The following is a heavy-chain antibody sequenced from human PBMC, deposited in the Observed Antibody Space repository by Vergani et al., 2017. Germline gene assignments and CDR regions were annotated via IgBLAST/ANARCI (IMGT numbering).Heavy chain of an antibody. J-gene: IGHJ4*02. CDR2: ISGSGGST. CDR3: GRGSDNYN. D-gene: IGHD1-1*01. V-gene: IGHV3-23*01. CDR1: GFTFSSYA. Sequence: EVQLLESGGGLVQPGGSLRLSCAASGFTFSSYAMSWVRQAPGKGLEWVSAISGSGGSTYYADFVKGRFAISRDNSRNTLYLQMNSLRVEDTAVYYCGRGSDNYNWGQGALVTV.